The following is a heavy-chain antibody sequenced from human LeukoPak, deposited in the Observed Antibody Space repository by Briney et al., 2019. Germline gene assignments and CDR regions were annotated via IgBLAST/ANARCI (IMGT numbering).Heavy chain of an antibody. D-gene: IGHD3-22*01. Sequence: PGGSLRLSCAASGFTFSSYAMHWVRQAPGKGLEWVSSISSSSSYIYYADSVKGRFAISRDNAKNSLYLQMNSLRAEDTAVYYCARDTVDSSGYYVEYFQHWGQGTLVTVSS. CDR3: ARDTVDSSGYYVEYFQH. J-gene: IGHJ1*01. CDR1: GFTFSSYA. CDR2: ISSSSSYI. V-gene: IGHV3-21*01.